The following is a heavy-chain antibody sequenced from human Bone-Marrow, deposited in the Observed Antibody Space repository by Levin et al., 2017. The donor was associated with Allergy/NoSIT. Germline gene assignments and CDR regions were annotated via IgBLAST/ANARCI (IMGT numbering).Heavy chain of an antibody. CDR2: IKYEGSEK. V-gene: IGHV3-7*01. CDR1: GFTFNSYW. Sequence: GESLKISCATSGFTFNSYWMSWVRQAPGKGLEWVANIKYEGSEKYYVDSVKGRFTISRDNAKNSVYLQMNSLRAEDTAVYYCARDSLELFDYWGQGTLVTVSS. D-gene: IGHD1-7*01. J-gene: IGHJ4*02. CDR3: ARDSLELFDY.